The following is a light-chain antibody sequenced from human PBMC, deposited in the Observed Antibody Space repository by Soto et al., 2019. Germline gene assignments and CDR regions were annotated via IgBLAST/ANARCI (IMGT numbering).Light chain of an antibody. V-gene: IGLV2-8*01. Sequence: QSALTQPPSASGSPGQSVTISCTGTSSDIGAYNHVSWYQQHPGKAPRFIIYEVSQRPSGVPDRFSGSKSGNTASLTVSGLQADDEADYYCSSYAGSNGPVIFGGGTKPTVL. CDR2: EVS. CDR3: SSYAGSNGPVI. CDR1: SSDIGAYNH. J-gene: IGLJ2*01.